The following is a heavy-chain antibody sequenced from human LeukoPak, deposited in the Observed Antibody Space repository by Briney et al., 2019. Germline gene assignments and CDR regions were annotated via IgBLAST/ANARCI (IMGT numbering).Heavy chain of an antibody. J-gene: IGHJ5*02. CDR3: ARHLRDSRRLDP. Sequence: GESLKISCRDSGYTFSSYWIGWVRQKPGKGLELMGLIYPGNSETRYSPSFQGQVTISADKSISTAYLQWSSLKASDTAMYYCARHLRDSRRLDPWAQGTLVTVSS. CDR2: IYPGNSET. CDR1: GYTFSSYW. V-gene: IGHV5-51*01. D-gene: IGHD2-21*01.